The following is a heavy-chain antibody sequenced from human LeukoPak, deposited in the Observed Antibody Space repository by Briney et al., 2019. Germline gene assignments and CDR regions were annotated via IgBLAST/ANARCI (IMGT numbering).Heavy chain of an antibody. CDR2: INHSGST. CDR3: ARVWYSSGWYDLFYFDY. J-gene: IGHJ4*02. D-gene: IGHD6-19*01. CDR1: GGSLSGYY. V-gene: IGHV4-34*01. Sequence: SETLSLTCAVYGGSLSGYYWSWIRQPPGKGLEWIGEINHSGSTNYNPSLKSRVTISVDTSKNQFSLKLSSVTAADTAVYYCARVWYSSGWYDLFYFDYWGQGTLVTVSS.